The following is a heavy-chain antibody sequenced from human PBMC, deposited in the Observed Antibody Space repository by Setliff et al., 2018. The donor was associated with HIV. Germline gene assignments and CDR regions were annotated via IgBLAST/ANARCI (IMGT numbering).Heavy chain of an antibody. CDR2: ISPYNGHT. CDR1: GYTFTTYD. J-gene: IGHJ4*02. D-gene: IGHD4-17*01. CDR3: ARTDYGGNSGGNYFDY. Sequence: ASVKVSRKASGYTFTTYDITWVRQAPGQGLEWLGWISPYNGHTDFAQKFQGRVTMTTDTATSTAYMEVRSLRSDDTAVYYCARTDYGGNSGGNYFDYWGQGSLVTVSS. V-gene: IGHV1-18*01.